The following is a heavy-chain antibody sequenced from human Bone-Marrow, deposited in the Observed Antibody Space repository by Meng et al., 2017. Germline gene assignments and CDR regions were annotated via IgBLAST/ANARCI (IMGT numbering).Heavy chain of an antibody. J-gene: IGHJ5*02. V-gene: IGHV4-34*01. CDR2: INHSGSS. D-gene: IGHD3-10*01. Sequence: QFQPWVAGLLKPSEPLSLPCAVSGGSLSGSYWTWIRQPPGKGLEWIGEINHSGSSNYNPSLKSRVTLSADTPERQFSLKLSSVTAADTAVYFCASIWFGGNWFDPWGQGTLVTVSS. CDR1: GGSLSGSY. CDR3: ASIWFGGNWFDP.